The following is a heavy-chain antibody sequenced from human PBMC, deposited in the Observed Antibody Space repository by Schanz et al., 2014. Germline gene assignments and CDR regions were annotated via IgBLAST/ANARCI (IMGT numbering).Heavy chain of an antibody. Sequence: QVQLVQSGAEVKKPGSSVKVSCKATGDTFDNFGISWVRQAPGQGPEWIGRFMPFLGITNLAQKFQDRVTMTADKATSTAYMELSGLRSEETAMYYCARDRWNYEGGIFDIWGQGPMVTVSS. CDR3: ARDRWNYEGGIFDI. J-gene: IGHJ3*02. V-gene: IGHV1-69*04. D-gene: IGHD1-7*01. CDR1: GDTFDNFG. CDR2: FMPFLGIT.